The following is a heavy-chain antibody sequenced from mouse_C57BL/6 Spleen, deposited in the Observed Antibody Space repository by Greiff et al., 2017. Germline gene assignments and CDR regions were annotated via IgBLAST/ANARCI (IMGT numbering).Heavy chain of an antibody. CDR1: GYSITSGYY. V-gene: IGHV3-6*01. J-gene: IGHJ3*01. Sequence: EVKLMESGPGLVKPSQSLSLTCSVTGYSITSGYYWNWIRQFPGNKLEWMGYISYDGSNNYNPSLKNRISITRDTSKNQFFLKLNSVTTEDTATYYCAREYGSSPFAYWGQGTLVTVSA. CDR3: AREYGSSPFAY. D-gene: IGHD1-1*01. CDR2: ISYDGSN.